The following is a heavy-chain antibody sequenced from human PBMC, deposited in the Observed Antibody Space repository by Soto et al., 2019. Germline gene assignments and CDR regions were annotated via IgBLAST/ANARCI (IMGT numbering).Heavy chain of an antibody. CDR1: GGSFSGYY. Sequence: SETLSLTCGVYGGSFSGYYSGWLRQPPGKGLEWIGEINHSGSTNYNPSLKSRVTISVDTSKNQFSLNLRSVTAADTAVYYCARGRGAAAGTNSYFDPWGQAPLSTFSS. CDR2: INHSGST. V-gene: IGHV4-34*01. CDR3: ARGRGAAAGTNSYFDP. J-gene: IGHJ5*02. D-gene: IGHD6-13*01.